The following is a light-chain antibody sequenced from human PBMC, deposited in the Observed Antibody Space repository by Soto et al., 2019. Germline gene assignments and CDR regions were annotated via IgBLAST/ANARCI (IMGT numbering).Light chain of an antibody. Sequence: DIQMTQSPSSLSASVGDRVTITCRASQSISSYLNWYQQKPGKAPKLLIYAASSLQSGVPSRFSGSGSGTDFTLPISSLQPVDFATYYCQQSYNSVPYTFGQGTKLEIK. CDR3: QQSYNSVPYT. CDR1: QSISSY. CDR2: AAS. V-gene: IGKV1-39*01. J-gene: IGKJ2*01.